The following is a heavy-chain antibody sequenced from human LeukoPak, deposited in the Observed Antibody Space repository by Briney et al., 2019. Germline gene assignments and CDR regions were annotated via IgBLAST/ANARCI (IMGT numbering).Heavy chain of an antibody. CDR1: GFTFSSYG. V-gene: IGHV3-30*03. Sequence: GGTLRLSCAASGFTFSSYGMHWVRQAPGKGLEWVAVISYDGSNKYYADSVKGRFTISRDNSKNTLYLQMNSLRAEDTAVYYCWTYSSSWYQGGSYYFDYWGQGTLVTVSS. J-gene: IGHJ4*02. D-gene: IGHD6-13*01. CDR2: ISYDGSNK. CDR3: WTYSSSWYQGGSYYFDY.